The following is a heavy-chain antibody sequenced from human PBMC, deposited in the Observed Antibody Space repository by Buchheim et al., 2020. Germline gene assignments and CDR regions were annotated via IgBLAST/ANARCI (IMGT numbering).Heavy chain of an antibody. D-gene: IGHD3-3*02. J-gene: IGHJ4*02. CDR1: GYSFISFA. V-gene: IGHV1-3*01. CDR2: VNAGNGNT. CDR3: ARTFPFDY. Sequence: QVQLVQSGAEVRKPGASVKISCKASGYSFISFAIHWVRQAPGQGLEWMGWVNAGNGNTGYSQNFQGRVNITADKTASTAYMELKSLTSEDTAVYYCARTFPFDYWGQGTL.